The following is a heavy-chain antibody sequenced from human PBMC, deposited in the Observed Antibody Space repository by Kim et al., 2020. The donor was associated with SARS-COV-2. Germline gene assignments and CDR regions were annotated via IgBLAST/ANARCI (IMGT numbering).Heavy chain of an antibody. CDR3: ARAGGGIGGFDP. V-gene: IGHV1-69*13. D-gene: IGHD3-16*01. CDR1: GGTFSSYA. J-gene: IGHJ5*02. Sequence: SVKVSCKASGGTFSSYAISWVRQAPGQGLEWMGGIIPIFGTANYAQKFQGRVTITADESTSTAYMELSSLRSEDTAVYYCARAGGGIGGFDPWGQGTLVTVSS. CDR2: IIPIFGTA.